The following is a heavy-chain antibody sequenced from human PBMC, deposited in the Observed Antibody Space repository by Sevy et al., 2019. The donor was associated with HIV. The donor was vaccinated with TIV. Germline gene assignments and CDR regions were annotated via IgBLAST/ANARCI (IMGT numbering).Heavy chain of an antibody. J-gene: IGHJ6*02. CDR1: GFTVSDNY. CDR2: IYIAGRT. Sequence: GRSLRLSCAVSGFTVSDNYMNWVRQAPGKGLEWVSIIYIAGRTYYADSVRGRFTISRDKAKNTLYLQMNSLRVEDTAVYYCVREDLVLGEDNYYGMDVWGQGTTVTVSS. D-gene: IGHD3-16*01. CDR3: VREDLVLGEDNYYGMDV. V-gene: IGHV3-53*01.